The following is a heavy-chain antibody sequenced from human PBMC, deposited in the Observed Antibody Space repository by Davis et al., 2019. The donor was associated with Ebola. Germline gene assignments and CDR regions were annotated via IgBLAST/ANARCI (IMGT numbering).Heavy chain of an antibody. CDR2: IDAGNGNT. J-gene: IGHJ5*02. CDR1: GYIFTNYV. Sequence: AASVKVSCKASGYIFTNYVMHWVRQAPGQSLEWMGWIDAGNGNTKYSQKFQGRLTITRDTIASTAHMDLSTLRSEDTAVYYCARDVTVYGAYNWFEPWGQGTLVTVSS. V-gene: IGHV1-3*01. D-gene: IGHD2-8*01. CDR3: ARDVTVYGAYNWFEP.